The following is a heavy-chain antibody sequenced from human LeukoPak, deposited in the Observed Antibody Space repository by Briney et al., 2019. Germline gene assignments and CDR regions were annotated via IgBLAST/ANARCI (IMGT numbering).Heavy chain of an antibody. CDR1: GFTFSSYA. J-gene: IGHJ4*02. CDR3: ARVRSGWYYFDY. CDR2: ISGSGGST. V-gene: IGHV3-23*01. D-gene: IGHD3-22*01. Sequence: GGSLRLSCAASGFTFSSYAMSWVRQAPGKGLEWVSAISGSGGSTYYADSVKGRFTISRDNSKNTLYLQMNSLRAEDTAVYYCARVRSGWYYFDYWGQGTLVTVSS.